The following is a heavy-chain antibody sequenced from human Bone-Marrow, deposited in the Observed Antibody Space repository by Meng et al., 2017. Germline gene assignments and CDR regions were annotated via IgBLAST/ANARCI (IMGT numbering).Heavy chain of an antibody. D-gene: IGHD4-17*01. CDR2: IIPIFGTA. CDR1: GGTFSSYA. V-gene: IGHV1-69*13. Sequence: SVKVSCKASGGTFSSYAISWVRQAPGQGLEWMGGIIPIFGTANYAQKFQGRVTITADESTSTAYMELSSLRSEDTALYYCARDQGLVGDYEYYYYYGMDVWGQGTTVTVSS. J-gene: IGHJ6*02. CDR3: ARDQGLVGDYEYYYYYGMDV.